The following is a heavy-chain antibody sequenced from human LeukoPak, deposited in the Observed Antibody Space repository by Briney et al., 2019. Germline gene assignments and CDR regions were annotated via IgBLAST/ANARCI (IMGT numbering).Heavy chain of an antibody. D-gene: IGHD1-26*01. J-gene: IGHJ4*02. CDR3: ARGQYSGSYYSRPSFDY. Sequence: SETLSLTCAVSGGSISSGGYSWSWIRQPPGKGLEWIGYIYYSGSTYYNPSLKSRVTISVDTSKNQFSLKLSSVTAADTAVYYCARGQYSGSYYSRPSFDYWGQGTLVTVSS. V-gene: IGHV4-30-4*07. CDR1: GGSISSGGYS. CDR2: IYYSGST.